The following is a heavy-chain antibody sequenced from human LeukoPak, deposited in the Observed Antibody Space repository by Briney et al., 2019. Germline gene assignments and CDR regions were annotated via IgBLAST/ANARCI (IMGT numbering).Heavy chain of an antibody. J-gene: IGHJ6*02. V-gene: IGHV3-48*01. D-gene: IGHD1-7*01. Sequence: GGSLRLSCAASGFTFSSYSIQWVRQAPGKGLEWVSHISSSSSTISYADSVKGRFTVSRDNAKNSLYLQMNSLRAEDTAVYYCARRKLTYYYGMDVWGQGTTVTVSS. CDR2: ISSSSSTI. CDR3: ARRKLTYYYGMDV. CDR1: GFTFSSYS.